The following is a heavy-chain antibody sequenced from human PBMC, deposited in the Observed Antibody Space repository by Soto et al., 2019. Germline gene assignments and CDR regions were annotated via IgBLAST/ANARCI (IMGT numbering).Heavy chain of an antibody. Sequence: PSETLSLTCTVSGGSISTYYWGWIRQPPGKGLEWIGSIYYGGSTYYNPSLKSRVTISVDTSKNQFSLRLSSVTAADTAVYYCARHPGGYSSSWYSHLNWFDPWGQGTLVTVSS. D-gene: IGHD6-13*01. V-gene: IGHV4-39*01. CDR3: ARHPGGYSSSWYSHLNWFDP. CDR2: IYYGGST. J-gene: IGHJ5*02. CDR1: GGSISTYY.